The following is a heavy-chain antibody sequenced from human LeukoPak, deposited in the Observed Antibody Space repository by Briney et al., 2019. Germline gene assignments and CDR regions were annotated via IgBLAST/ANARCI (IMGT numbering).Heavy chain of an antibody. CDR1: GGTFSSYA. D-gene: IGHD1-14*01. CDR2: IIPIFGTA. V-gene: IGHV1-69*13. J-gene: IGHJ4*02. CDR3: ASQTDRDYFDY. Sequence: GASVKVSCKASGGTFSSYAISWVRQAPGQGLEWMGGIIPIFGTANYAQKFQGRVTITADESTSTAYMELSSLRSEDTAVYCCASQTDRDYFDYWGQGTLVTVSS.